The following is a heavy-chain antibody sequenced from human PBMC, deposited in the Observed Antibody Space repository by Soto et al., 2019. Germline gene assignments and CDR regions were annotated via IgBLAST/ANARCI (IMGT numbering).Heavy chain of an antibody. CDR3: ARALVVVPAAIFSPSYFDY. CDR2: IYYSGST. D-gene: IGHD2-2*02. CDR1: GGSISSGGYY. V-gene: IGHV4-31*03. Sequence: QVQLQESGPGLVKPSQTLSLTCTVSGGSISSGGYYWSWIRQHPGKGLEWIGYIYYSGSTYYNPSLKSRVAISVDTSKNQFSMKLSSVTAADTAVYYCARALVVVPAAIFSPSYFDYWGQGTLVTVSS. J-gene: IGHJ4*02.